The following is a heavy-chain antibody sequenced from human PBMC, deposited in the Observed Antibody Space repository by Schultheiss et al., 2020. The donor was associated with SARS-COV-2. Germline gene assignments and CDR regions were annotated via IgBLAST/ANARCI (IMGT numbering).Heavy chain of an antibody. J-gene: IGHJ6*02. CDR3: ARVYDSSGYYALHYGMDV. CDR1: GFTFSSYA. CDR2: ISYDGSNK. D-gene: IGHD3-22*01. Sequence: GESLKISCAASGFTFSSYAMHWVRQAPGKGLEWVAVISYDGSNKYYADSVKGRFTISRDNSKNTLYLQMNSLRAEDTAVYYCARVYDSSGYYALHYGMDVWGQGTTVTVSS. V-gene: IGHV3-30-3*01.